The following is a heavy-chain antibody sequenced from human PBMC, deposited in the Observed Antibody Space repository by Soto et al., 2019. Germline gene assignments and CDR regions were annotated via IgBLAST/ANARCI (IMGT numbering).Heavy chain of an antibody. D-gene: IGHD4-17*01. Sequence: ASVTVACKASGYTFTSYDISWVRQATGQGLEWMGWMNPNSGNTGYAQKFQGRVTMTRNTSISTAYMELSSLRSEDTAVYYCARSTNDYGDRHWGQGTLVTVSS. V-gene: IGHV1-8*01. CDR3: ARSTNDYGDRH. CDR1: GYTFTSYD. CDR2: MNPNSGNT. J-gene: IGHJ4*02.